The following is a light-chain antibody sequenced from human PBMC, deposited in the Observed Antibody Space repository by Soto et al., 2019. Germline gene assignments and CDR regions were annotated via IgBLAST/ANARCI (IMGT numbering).Light chain of an antibody. CDR3: QQYNNWPPP. Sequence: EIVVTQSPATLSVSAGERSTLSCLASQSVSSKLAWYQQKPGQAPRLLIYGASTRAAGIPARFSGSGSGTEFTLTISSLQSEDFAVYYCQQYNNWPPPFGQGTKVEIK. J-gene: IGKJ1*01. CDR2: GAS. CDR1: QSVSSK. V-gene: IGKV3-15*01.